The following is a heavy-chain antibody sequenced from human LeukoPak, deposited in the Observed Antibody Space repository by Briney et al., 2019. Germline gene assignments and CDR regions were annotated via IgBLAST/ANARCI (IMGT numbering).Heavy chain of an antibody. V-gene: IGHV4-39*07. J-gene: IGHJ4*02. D-gene: IGHD2-15*01. CDR3: ARDEGSACPFDY. Sequence: SETLSLTCTVSGGSISSSSYYWGWIRQPPGKGLEWIGSIYYSGSTYYNPSLKSRVTISVDTSKNQFSLNLNSVTAADTAVYFCARDEGSACPFDYWGQGTLVTVSS. CDR1: GGSISSSSYY. CDR2: IYYSGST.